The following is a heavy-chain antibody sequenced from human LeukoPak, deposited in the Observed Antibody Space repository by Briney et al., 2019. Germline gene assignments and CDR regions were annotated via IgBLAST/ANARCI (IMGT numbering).Heavy chain of an antibody. CDR3: ARDFLEWLLEPSKGGFDY. Sequence: SVEVSCKASGYTFTSYGISWVRQAPGQGLEWMGRIIPILGIANYAQKFQGRVTITADKSTSTAYMELSSLRSEDTAVYYCARDFLEWLLEPSKGGFDYWGQGTLVTVSS. CDR2: IIPILGIA. D-gene: IGHD3-3*01. V-gene: IGHV1-69*04. J-gene: IGHJ4*02. CDR1: GYTFTSYG.